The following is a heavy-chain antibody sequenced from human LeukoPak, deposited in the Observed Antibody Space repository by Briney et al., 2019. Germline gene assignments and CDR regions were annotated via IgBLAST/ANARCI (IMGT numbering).Heavy chain of an antibody. CDR1: GYMFSDYY. CDR3: ATYGSGSGTFFDS. CDR2: ISHSGSTI. Sequence: PGGSLRLSCAASGYMFSDYYMSRIRQTPEKGLEWLSYISHSGSTIYYADSVKGRFTISRDNAKNSLYLQMNSLRAEDTALYYCATYGSGSGTFFDSWGQGTLVTVSS. V-gene: IGHV3-11*04. D-gene: IGHD3-10*01. J-gene: IGHJ4*01.